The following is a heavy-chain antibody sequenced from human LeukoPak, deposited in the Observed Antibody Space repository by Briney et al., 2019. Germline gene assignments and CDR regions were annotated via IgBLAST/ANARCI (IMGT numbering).Heavy chain of an antibody. J-gene: IGHJ3*02. D-gene: IGHD3-22*01. V-gene: IGHV3-30*18. CDR1: GFTFSSYG. CDR2: ISYDGSNK. Sequence: GGSLRLSCAASGFTFSSYGMHWVRQAPAKRPQRVAVISYDGSNKYYAVSVKGRFTISRENSKNTLYLQMNSLRAEDTSVYYCAKEEIVVDAFDIWGQGTMVTVSS. CDR3: AKEEIVVDAFDI.